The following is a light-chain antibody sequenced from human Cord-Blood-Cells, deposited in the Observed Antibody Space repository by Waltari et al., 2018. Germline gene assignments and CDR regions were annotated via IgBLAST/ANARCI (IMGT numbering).Light chain of an antibody. V-gene: IGLV2-11*01. CDR2: DVS. J-gene: IGLJ1*01. CDR1: SSDVGGYNY. Sequence: SVSGSPGQSVTISCTRTSSDVGGYNYVSWYQQHPGKAPKLMIYDVSKRPSGVPDRFSGSKSGNTASLTISGLQAEDEADYYCCSYAGSYTYVFGTGTKVTVL. CDR3: CSYAGSYTYV.